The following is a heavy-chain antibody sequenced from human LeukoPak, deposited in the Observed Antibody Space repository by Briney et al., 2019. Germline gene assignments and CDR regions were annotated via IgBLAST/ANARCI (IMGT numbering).Heavy chain of an antibody. V-gene: IGHV4-59*01. D-gene: IGHD4-17*01. CDR2: IYYRGST. CDR1: GGSINNYY. CDR3: ARGGDYGDLRYFDY. J-gene: IGHJ4*02. Sequence: PSETLSLTCTVSGGSINNYYWSWIRQPPGKGLEWIGYIYYRGSTNYNPPLKSRVTFSVDTSNNQFSLKLNSVTAADTAVYYCARGGDYGDLRYFDYWGQGTLVTVSS.